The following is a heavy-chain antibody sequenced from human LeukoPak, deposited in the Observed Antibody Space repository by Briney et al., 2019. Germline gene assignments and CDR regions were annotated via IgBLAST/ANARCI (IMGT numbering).Heavy chain of an antibody. V-gene: IGHV4-59*01. CDR2: IYYSGST. CDR3: ARAPPVDTAIIFDY. D-gene: IGHD5-18*01. J-gene: IGHJ4*02. Sequence: SETLSLTCTVSGGSISSYYWSWIRQPPGKGLEWIGYIYYSGSTNYNPSLKSRVTISVDTSKNQFSLKLSSVTAADTAVYYCARAPPVDTAIIFDYWGQGTLVTVSS. CDR1: GGSISSYY.